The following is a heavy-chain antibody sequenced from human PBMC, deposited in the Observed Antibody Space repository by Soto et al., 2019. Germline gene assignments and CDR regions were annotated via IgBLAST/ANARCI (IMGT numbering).Heavy chain of an antibody. CDR3: AKVLNSNYEYYFDY. CDR2: ISGSGGST. J-gene: IGHJ4*02. V-gene: IGHV3-23*01. CDR1: GFTFSSYS. D-gene: IGHD4-4*01. Sequence: GGSLRLSCAASGFTFSSYSMSWVRQAPGKGLEWVSAISGSGGSTYYADSVKGRFTISRDNSKNTLYLQMNSLRAEDTAVYYCAKVLNSNYEYYFDYWGQGTLVTVSS.